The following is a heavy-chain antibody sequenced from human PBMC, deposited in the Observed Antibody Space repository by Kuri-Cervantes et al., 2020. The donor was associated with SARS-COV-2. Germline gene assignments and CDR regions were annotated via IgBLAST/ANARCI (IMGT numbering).Heavy chain of an antibody. CDR3: ARGNYVMYSRWPTAPSDY. Sequence: GESLKISCAASGFTFSSYAMSWVRQAPGKGLEWVSSISSSSSYISYADSMKGRFTISRDNAKNSLYLQMNSLRAEDTAVYYCARGNYVMYSRWPTAPSDYWGQGTLVTVSS. D-gene: IGHD3-16*01. CDR2: ISSSSSYI. J-gene: IGHJ4*02. V-gene: IGHV3-21*01. CDR1: GFTFSSYA.